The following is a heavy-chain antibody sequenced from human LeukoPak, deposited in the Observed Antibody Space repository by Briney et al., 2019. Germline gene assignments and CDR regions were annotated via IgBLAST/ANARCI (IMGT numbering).Heavy chain of an antibody. V-gene: IGHV4-34*01. CDR2: INHSGST. J-gene: IGHJ4*02. CDR3: ARHRKYLDFWSGYYWDY. Sequence: PSETLSLTCAVYGGSFSGYYWSWIRQPPGKGLEWIGEINHSGSTNYNPSLKSRVTISVDTSKNQFSLKLSSVTAADTAVYYCARHRKYLDFWSGYYWDYWGQGTLVTVSS. CDR1: GGSFSGYY. D-gene: IGHD3-3*01.